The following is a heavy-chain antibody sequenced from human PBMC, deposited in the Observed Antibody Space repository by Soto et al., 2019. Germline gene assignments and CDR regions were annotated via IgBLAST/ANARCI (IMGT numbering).Heavy chain of an antibody. CDR2: ISYDGSKK. D-gene: IGHD6-19*01. J-gene: IGHJ6*02. V-gene: IGHV3-30*18. CDR1: GFTFSSYG. CDR3: VKDGSSGWPYYYGMDV. Sequence: GGSLRLSCAASGFTFSSYGMHWVRHAPGKGLEWVSVISYDGSKKYYADSVKGRFTISRDNSKNTLYLQMSSLRAEDTAVYYCVKDGSSGWPYYYGMDVWGQWTTVTVSS.